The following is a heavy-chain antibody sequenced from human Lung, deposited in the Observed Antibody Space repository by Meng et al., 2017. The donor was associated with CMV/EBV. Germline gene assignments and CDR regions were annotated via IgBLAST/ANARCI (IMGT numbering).Heavy chain of an antibody. Sequence: LPCTVSGGSVSSGSYYWSWIRQPPGKGLEWIGYIYYSGSTNYNPSLKSRVTISADTSKNQFSLRLSSVTASDTVVYYCARAGPGWFDPWGQGTLVTVSS. CDR2: IYYSGST. CDR3: ARAGPGWFDP. J-gene: IGHJ5*02. CDR1: GGSVSSGSYY. V-gene: IGHV4-61*01.